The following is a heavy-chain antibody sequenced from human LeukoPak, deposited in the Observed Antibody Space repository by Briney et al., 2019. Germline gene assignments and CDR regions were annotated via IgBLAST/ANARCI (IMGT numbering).Heavy chain of an antibody. CDR2: IYSGGST. J-gene: IGHJ6*02. Sequence: GGSLRLSCAASGFTFSSYSMNWVRQAPGKGLEWVSVIYSGGSTYYADSVKGRFTISRDNSKNTLYLQMNSLRAEDTAVYYCARRVVIPGYYYYGMDVWGQGTTVTVSS. D-gene: IGHD3-3*01. CDR3: ARRVVIPGYYYYGMDV. CDR1: GFTFSSYS. V-gene: IGHV3-66*01.